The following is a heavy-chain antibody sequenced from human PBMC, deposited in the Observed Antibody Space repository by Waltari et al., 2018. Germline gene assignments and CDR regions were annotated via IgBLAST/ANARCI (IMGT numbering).Heavy chain of an antibody. D-gene: IGHD1-26*01. J-gene: IGHJ4*02. CDR1: GFRFSSSA. V-gene: IGHV1-58*01. CDR2: IVVANGNT. Sequence: QMQMVQSGPEVKKPGTSVKVPCKASGFRFSSSAVQWVRQARGQRLEWIGGIVVANGNTNYAQKFQERVTIARDTSTRTAYMELSSLTSEDTAIYYCAAAGISGSYYAFDYWAQGALVTVSS. CDR3: AAAGISGSYYAFDY.